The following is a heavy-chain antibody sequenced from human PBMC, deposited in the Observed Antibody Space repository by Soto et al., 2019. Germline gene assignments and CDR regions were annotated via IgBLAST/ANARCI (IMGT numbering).Heavy chain of an antibody. V-gene: IGHV1-69*14. J-gene: IGHJ4*02. CDR3: ARALGSGYDPGDY. CDR1: GDIFSGYS. Sequence: QVQLVQSGAEVKKPGSSVKVSCKTSGDIFSGYSISWVRQAPGQGLEWMGGIIPIFGTTNYAQRFHGRVTMTADKSTSTVYMELYSLKSEDTAVYYCARALGSGYDPGDYWGQGTLVTVSS. CDR2: IIPIFGTT. D-gene: IGHD5-12*01.